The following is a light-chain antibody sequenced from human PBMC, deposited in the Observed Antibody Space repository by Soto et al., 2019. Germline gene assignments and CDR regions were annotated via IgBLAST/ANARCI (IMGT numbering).Light chain of an antibody. CDR3: QQSFSVPFA. Sequence: DLQMTQSPSSLSASLGDRVTIPCRASQNITTYLNWYQQKPGKGPKLLIYATYSLQSGVPSRFSGSGSGTDFTLTINSLQPEDFATYYCQQSFSVPFAFGPGTKVDI. CDR1: QNITTY. V-gene: IGKV1-39*01. CDR2: ATY. J-gene: IGKJ3*01.